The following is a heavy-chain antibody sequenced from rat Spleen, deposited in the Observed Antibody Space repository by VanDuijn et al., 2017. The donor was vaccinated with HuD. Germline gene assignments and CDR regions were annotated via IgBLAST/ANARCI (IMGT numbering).Heavy chain of an antibody. J-gene: IGHJ2*01. Sequence: EVHLVESGGGLVQPGGSLKLSCAASEFTFSDYNMAWVRQAPTKGLEWVAYISTGGDNTYYRDSVKGRFTISRDNAKSTLYLQLDSLRSEDTATYYCTTDTFYDGTYYPGGFDYWGQGVMVTVSS. V-gene: IGHV5-27*01. CDR1: EFTFSDYN. CDR2: ISTGGDNT. D-gene: IGHD1-12*02. CDR3: TTDTFYDGTYYPGGFDY.